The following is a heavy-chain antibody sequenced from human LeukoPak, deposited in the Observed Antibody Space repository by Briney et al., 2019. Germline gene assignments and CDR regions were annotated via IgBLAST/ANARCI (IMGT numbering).Heavy chain of an antibody. Sequence: ASVKVSCKASGYTFTSYAMHWVRQAPGQRLEWMGWINAGNGNAKYSQKFQGRVTITRDTSASTAYMELSSLRSEDTAVYSCARGVATNRYYFDYWGQGTLVTVSS. J-gene: IGHJ4*02. CDR1: GYTFTSYA. D-gene: IGHD5-12*01. CDR2: INAGNGNA. V-gene: IGHV1-3*01. CDR3: ARGVATNRYYFDY.